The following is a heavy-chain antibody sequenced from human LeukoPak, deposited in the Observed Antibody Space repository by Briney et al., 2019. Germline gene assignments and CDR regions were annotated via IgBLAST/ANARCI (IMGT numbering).Heavy chain of an antibody. CDR1: GGTFSSYT. D-gene: IGHD3-22*01. Sequence: SVKVSCKASGGTFSSYTISWVRQAPGQGLEWMGRIIPILGIANYAQKFQGRATITADKSTSTAYMELSSLRSEDTAVYYCARDLDYYDSSGYAAFDIWGQGTMVTVSS. CDR2: IIPILGIA. V-gene: IGHV1-69*04. J-gene: IGHJ3*02. CDR3: ARDLDYYDSSGYAAFDI.